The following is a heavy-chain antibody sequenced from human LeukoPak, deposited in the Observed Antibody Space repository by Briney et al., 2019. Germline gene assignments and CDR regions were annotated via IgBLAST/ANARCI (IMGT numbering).Heavy chain of an antibody. CDR1: GGSFSGYY. Sequence: PSETLSLTCAVYGGSFSGYYWSWIRQPPGKGLEWIGEINHSGSTNYNPSLKSRVTMSVDTSKNQFSLKLSSVTAADTAVYYCARVYYYGSGSYSLDVWGKGTTVTISS. D-gene: IGHD3-10*01. CDR3: ARVYYYGSGSYSLDV. CDR2: INHSGST. J-gene: IGHJ6*04. V-gene: IGHV4-34*01.